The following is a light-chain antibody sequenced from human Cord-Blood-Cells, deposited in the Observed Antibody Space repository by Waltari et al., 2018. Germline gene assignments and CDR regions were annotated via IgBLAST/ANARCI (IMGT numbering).Light chain of an antibody. V-gene: IGLV2-23*01. J-gene: IGLJ3*02. CDR1: RSDVGGYNL. CDR2: EGG. CDR3: RSYAGSSPLV. Sequence: QSALTQPASVSGSPGQPITISCTGPRSDVGGYNLVSLYHQHPGKAPKPMIIEGGTRPSGVANRVSVTKSGNTACRTIAGLTAADGSDYYCRSYAGSSPLVFGGGTKLTV.